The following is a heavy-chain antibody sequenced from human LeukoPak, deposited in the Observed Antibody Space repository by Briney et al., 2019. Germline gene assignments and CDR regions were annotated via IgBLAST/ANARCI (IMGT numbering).Heavy chain of an antibody. CDR1: GFTVSSSY. CDR2: IYSGGTT. D-gene: IGHD1-26*01. Sequence: GGSLRLSCAASGFTVSSSYMSWVRQAPGKGLEWVSVIYSGGTTYYADSVKGRFTISRDDSKNTMYLQMNSLRAEDTAVYFCARSSGVCLYFDYWGQGTLVTVSS. J-gene: IGHJ4*02. V-gene: IGHV3-53*01. CDR3: ARSSGVCLYFDY.